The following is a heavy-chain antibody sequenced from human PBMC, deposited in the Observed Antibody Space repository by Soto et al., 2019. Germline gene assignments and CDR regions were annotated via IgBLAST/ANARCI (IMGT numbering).Heavy chain of an antibody. CDR3: ARGLPNFSSFDS. Sequence: EVQLVESGGGLVQPGESLRLSCAASGFTFSSYWMHWIRQAPGKGLVWVSRVSSDGSSTVYANSVTGRLTISRDNAKNTIYLQMNSLSDEDTAVYYCARGLPNFSSFDSWGQGTLVTVSS. J-gene: IGHJ4*02. CDR1: GFTFSSYW. V-gene: IGHV3-74*01. CDR2: VSSDGSST. D-gene: IGHD5-12*01.